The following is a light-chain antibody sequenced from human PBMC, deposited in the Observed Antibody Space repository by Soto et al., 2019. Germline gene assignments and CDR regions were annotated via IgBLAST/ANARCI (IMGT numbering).Light chain of an antibody. V-gene: IGKV4-1*01. CDR1: QSVLYSSKNKNY. CDR3: QQYYTTPYT. J-gene: IGKJ2*01. CDR2: WVS. Sequence: DIVMTQSPDSLAVSLGERATINCKSSQSVLYSSKNKNYLAWYQQKPGQPPKLLIYWVSTRESGVPDRFSGSGSGTDFTLTISSLQAGDVAVYYCQQYYTTPYTFGQGTKLEIK.